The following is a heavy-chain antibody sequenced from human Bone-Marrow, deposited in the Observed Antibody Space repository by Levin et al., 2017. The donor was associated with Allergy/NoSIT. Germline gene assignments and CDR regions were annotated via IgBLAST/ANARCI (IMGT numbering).Heavy chain of an antibody. J-gene: IGHJ6*02. V-gene: IGHV1-2*02. Sequence: GESLKISCPASGYTFTEYYIHWVRQVPGQGLEWLGWINVNRGATTIAQTFQGRVTMASDTSLNTAHMELSRLRSDDTAIYYCARRLGSAGDYYYGLDVWGQGTTVTVSS. CDR3: ARRLGSAGDYYYGLDV. CDR2: INVNRGAT. D-gene: IGHD6-13*01. CDR1: GYTFTEYY.